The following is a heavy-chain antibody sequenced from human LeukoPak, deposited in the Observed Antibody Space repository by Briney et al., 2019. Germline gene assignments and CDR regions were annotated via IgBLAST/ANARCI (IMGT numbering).Heavy chain of an antibody. V-gene: IGHV3-48*02. CDR2: IGTGNSII. D-gene: IGHD3-16*01. CDR3: ARDWAYSFDY. CDR1: GFTFSSYS. Sequence: GGSLRLSCAASGFTFSSYSMNWVRQAAGKGLEWISYIGTGNSIIYYADSVKGRFTISRDNARDSLYLQMNSLRDEDTALYYCARDWAYSFDYWGQGTLVTVSS. J-gene: IGHJ4*02.